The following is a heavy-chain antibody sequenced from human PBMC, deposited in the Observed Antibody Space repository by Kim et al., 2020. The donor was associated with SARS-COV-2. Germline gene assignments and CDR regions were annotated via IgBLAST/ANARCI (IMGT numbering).Heavy chain of an antibody. CDR3: GRPSSGWYQDWYFDL. D-gene: IGHD6-19*01. V-gene: IGHV3-74*01. CDR2: INSDGSST. Sequence: GGSLRLSCAASGFTFSSYWMHWVRQAPGKGLVWVSRINSDGSSTSSADSVKGRFTISRDNAKNTLFLQMNSLRVEDTAVYYCGRPSSGWYQDWYFDLWGR. CDR1: GFTFSSYW. J-gene: IGHJ2*01.